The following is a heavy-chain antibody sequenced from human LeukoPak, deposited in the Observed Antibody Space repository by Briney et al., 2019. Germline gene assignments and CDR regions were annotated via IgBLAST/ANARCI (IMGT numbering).Heavy chain of an antibody. CDR3: ARLGGLRVDY. CDR1: GGSISSSSYY. V-gene: IGHV4-39*07. CDR2: IYYSGST. Sequence: SETLSLTCTVSGGSISSSSYYWGWIRQPPGKGLEWIGSIYYSGSTYYNPSLKSRVTISVDTSKNQFSLKLSSVTAADTAVYYCARLGGLRVDYWGQGTLVTVPS. D-gene: IGHD3-16*01. J-gene: IGHJ4*02.